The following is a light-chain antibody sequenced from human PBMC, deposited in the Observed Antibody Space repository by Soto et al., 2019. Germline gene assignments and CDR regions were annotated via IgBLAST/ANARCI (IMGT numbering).Light chain of an antibody. V-gene: IGKV1-5*01. Sequence: DIQITQSPSTLSASVGDRVTIACRASQNISPWLAWYQQKPGKAPKILIYDVSSLESGVPSRFNGSGSGTQFTLTISSLQPDDFATYYCQQYDSFSRTFGQGTKVDIK. J-gene: IGKJ1*01. CDR3: QQYDSFSRT. CDR1: QNISPW. CDR2: DVS.